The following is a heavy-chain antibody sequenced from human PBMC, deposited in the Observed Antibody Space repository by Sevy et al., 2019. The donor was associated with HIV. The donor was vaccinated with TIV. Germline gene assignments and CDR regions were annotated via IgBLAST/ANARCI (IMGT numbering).Heavy chain of an antibody. CDR1: GYTFTGYY. V-gene: IGHV1-2*06. D-gene: IGHD3-22*01. CDR2: INPNSGGT. J-gene: IGHJ1*01. Sequence: ASVKVSCKASGYTFTGYYMHWVRQAPGQGLEWMGRINPNSGGTNYAQKFQGRVTMTRDTSISTAYMELSRLRSDDTAVYYCARGGSSGYYFAAEYFQHWGQGTLVTVSS. CDR3: ARGGSSGYYFAAEYFQH.